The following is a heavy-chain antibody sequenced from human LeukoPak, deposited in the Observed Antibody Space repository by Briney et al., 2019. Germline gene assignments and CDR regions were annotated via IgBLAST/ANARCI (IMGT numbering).Heavy chain of an antibody. CDR2: IKQDGSEK. D-gene: IGHD1-7*01. Sequence: QPGGSLRLSCAASGFTFSSYWMSWVRQAPGKGLEWVANIKQDGSEKYYVDSVKGRFTISRDNAKNSLYLQMNSLRAKDTAVYYCATNNWNYGFDYWGQGTLVTVSS. J-gene: IGHJ4*02. V-gene: IGHV3-7*01. CDR3: ATNNWNYGFDY. CDR1: GFTFSSYW.